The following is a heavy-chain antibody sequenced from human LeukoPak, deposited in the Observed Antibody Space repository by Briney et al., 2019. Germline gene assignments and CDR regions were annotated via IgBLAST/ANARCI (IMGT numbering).Heavy chain of an antibody. Sequence: ASVKVSCKASGYTFTGYYMHWVRQAPGQGLEWMGWINPNSGGTNYAQKFQGRVTMTRDTSISTAYMELSRLRSDDTAVYYCARDRATVTTNYYYYYYYMDVWGKGTTVTVSS. CDR3: ARDRATVTTNYYYYYYYMDV. J-gene: IGHJ6*03. CDR2: INPNSGGT. D-gene: IGHD4-17*01. V-gene: IGHV1-2*02. CDR1: GYTFTGYY.